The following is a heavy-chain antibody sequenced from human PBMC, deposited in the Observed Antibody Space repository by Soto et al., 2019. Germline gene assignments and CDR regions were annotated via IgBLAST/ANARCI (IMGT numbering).Heavy chain of an antibody. CDR3: ARVGTARYYFDY. CDR2: IWYDGSNK. D-gene: IGHD6-6*01. V-gene: IGHV3-33*01. J-gene: IGHJ4*02. Sequence: GALRLSCAAPGFTFSSYGMHWVRQAPGKGLEWVAVIWYDGSNKYYADSVKGRFTISGDNSKNTLYLQMNSLRAEDTAVYYCARVGTARYYFDYWGQGPLVTVSS. CDR1: GFTFSSYG.